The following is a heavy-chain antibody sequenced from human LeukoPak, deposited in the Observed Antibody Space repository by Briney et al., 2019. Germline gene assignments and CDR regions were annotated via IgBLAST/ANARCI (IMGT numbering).Heavy chain of an antibody. CDR3: ARDSRTTGTTSGYFDY. Sequence: PGGSLRLSCAASGFTFSSYSLNWVRQAPGKGLEWVSSISSSSSDIYYAVSVKGRCTISRDNAKNSLYLQMNSLRAEDTAVYYCARDSRTTGTTSGYFDYWGQGTLVTVSS. CDR2: ISSSSSDI. V-gene: IGHV3-21*01. D-gene: IGHD1-1*01. CDR1: GFTFSSYS. J-gene: IGHJ4*02.